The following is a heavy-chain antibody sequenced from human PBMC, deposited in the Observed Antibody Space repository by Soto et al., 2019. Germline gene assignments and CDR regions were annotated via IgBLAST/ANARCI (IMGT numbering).Heavy chain of an antibody. J-gene: IGHJ5*02. V-gene: IGHV4-34*01. CDR3: ATRITVFGLLIPPFDP. Sequence: SETLSLTCAVYGGSVNRYYWNWIRQPPGKGLEWIGEINHTGGTHYNPSLKSRVTMSVDTSKNQFSLRLSSVTAADTAIYYCATRITVFGLLIPPFDPWGQGTQVTVCS. D-gene: IGHD3-3*01. CDR1: GGSVNRYY. CDR2: INHTGGT.